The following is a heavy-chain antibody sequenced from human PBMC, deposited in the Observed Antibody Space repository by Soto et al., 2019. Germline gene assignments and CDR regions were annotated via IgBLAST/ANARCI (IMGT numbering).Heavy chain of an antibody. V-gene: IGHV4-59*01. D-gene: IGHD2-15*01. CDR2: IYYSGST. Sequence: SETLSLTCTVSGGSISSNYWSWIRQPPGKGLEWIGYIYYSGSTNYNPSLKSRVTISVDTSKNQFSLKLSSVTAADTAVYYCVAAPGLGWFDPWGQGTLVTVSS. CDR1: GGSISSNY. J-gene: IGHJ5*02. CDR3: VAAPGLGWFDP.